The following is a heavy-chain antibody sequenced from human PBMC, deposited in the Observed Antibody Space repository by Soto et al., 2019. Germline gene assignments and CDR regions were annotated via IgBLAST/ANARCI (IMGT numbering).Heavy chain of an antibody. CDR3: ARGFSSSITACFDY. CDR1: GFTFSNYA. D-gene: IGHD6-6*01. V-gene: IGHV3-30-3*01. J-gene: IGHJ4*02. Sequence: GGSLRLSCAASGFTFSNYAMHWVRQAPGKGLEWVAVISYNGINKFFPDSVKGRFTISRDNSKNTLYLQVNSLRTDDTAVYYCARGFSSSITACFDYWGQGTMVTVYS. CDR2: ISYNGINK.